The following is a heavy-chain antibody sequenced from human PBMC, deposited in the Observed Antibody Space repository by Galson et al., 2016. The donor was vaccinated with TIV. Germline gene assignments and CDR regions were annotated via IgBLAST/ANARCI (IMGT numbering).Heavy chain of an antibody. CDR2: IDWDDDK. J-gene: IGHJ3*02. Sequence: PALVKPTQTLTLTCSFSGFSLSTSGVGVGWFRQPPGKALEWLARIDWDDDKYYSTSLKTRLTISKDTPKNQVVLIMTNMDPVDTATYYCARTRSAVAGASDIWGQGTMVTVSP. V-gene: IGHV2-70*11. CDR3: ARTRSAVAGASDI. CDR1: GFSLSTSGVG. D-gene: IGHD6-19*01.